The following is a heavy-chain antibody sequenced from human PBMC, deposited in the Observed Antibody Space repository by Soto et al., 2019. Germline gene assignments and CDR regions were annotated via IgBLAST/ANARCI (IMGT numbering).Heavy chain of an antibody. CDR3: ARVLKPSTMAARRLGGYFYGMDV. J-gene: IGHJ6*02. D-gene: IGHD6-6*01. CDR2: IFHTGAI. CDR1: GDYVNSEDFS. Sequence: SETLSLTCTVSGDYVNSEDFSWTWIRQTPGKGLEWIGYIFHTGAIYYNPSLKNRVTISLDTSKNQFSLKLKSVTAADTAVFYCARVLKPSTMAARRLGGYFYGMDVWGQGTTVTVSS. V-gene: IGHV4-30-2*01.